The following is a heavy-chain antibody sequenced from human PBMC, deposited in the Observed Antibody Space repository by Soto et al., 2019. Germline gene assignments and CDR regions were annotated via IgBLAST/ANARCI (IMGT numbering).Heavy chain of an antibody. CDR2: IYYSGST. Sequence: SETLSLTCTVSGGSISSGGYYWSWIRQHPGKGLEWIGYIYYSGSTYYNPSLKSRVTISVDTSKNQFSLKLGSVTAADTAVYYCARETRRQLLWFGKNYYYYYMDVWGKGTTVTVSS. CDR3: ARETRRQLLWFGKNYYYYYMDV. V-gene: IGHV4-31*03. D-gene: IGHD3-10*01. CDR1: GGSISSGGYY. J-gene: IGHJ6*03.